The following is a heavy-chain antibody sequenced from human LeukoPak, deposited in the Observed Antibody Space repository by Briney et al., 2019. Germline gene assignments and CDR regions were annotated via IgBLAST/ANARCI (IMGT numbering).Heavy chain of an antibody. Sequence: SETLSLTCTVSDGSVSDYYWSWIRQSAGKGLELIGRIYTSGSTNYNPSFKSRVTMSVDTSKNQFSLKLSSVTAADTAVYYCAREARRDGYNYVAYWGQATLVTVSS. V-gene: IGHV4-4*07. CDR1: DGSVSDYY. CDR2: IYTSGST. J-gene: IGHJ4*02. CDR3: AREARRDGYNYVAY. D-gene: IGHD5-12*01.